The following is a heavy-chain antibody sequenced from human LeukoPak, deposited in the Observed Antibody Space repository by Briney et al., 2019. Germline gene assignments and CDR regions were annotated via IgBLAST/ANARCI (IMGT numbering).Heavy chain of an antibody. CDR1: GFTVSSNY. CDR2: IYSGGNT. J-gene: IGHJ4*02. Sequence: PGGSLRLSCAASGFTVSSNYMTSVRQAPEKGLEWVSIIYSGGNTYYADSVKGRFTISRDNSRNTLYLQMNSLRVEDTAVYYCAKDARRSSGWYFFDHWGQGTLVTVSS. CDR3: AKDARRSSGWYFFDH. D-gene: IGHD6-19*01. V-gene: IGHV3-53*01.